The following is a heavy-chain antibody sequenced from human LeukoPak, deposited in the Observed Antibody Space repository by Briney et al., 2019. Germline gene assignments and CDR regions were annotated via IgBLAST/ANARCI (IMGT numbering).Heavy chain of an antibody. Sequence: MAGGSLRLSCTPSVFIFSHAWVSWVRQPRGKGLEWVGHIKRKTDGGTIDYAAPVIGRFSISRDDSKRTLYLQMNSLKSEDTGVYYCITATYCGGDCGECWGQGTRVTVS. CDR3: ITATYCGGDCGEC. J-gene: IGHJ1*01. D-gene: IGHD2-21*02. CDR2: IKRKTDGGTI. CDR1: VFIFSHAW. V-gene: IGHV3-15*01.